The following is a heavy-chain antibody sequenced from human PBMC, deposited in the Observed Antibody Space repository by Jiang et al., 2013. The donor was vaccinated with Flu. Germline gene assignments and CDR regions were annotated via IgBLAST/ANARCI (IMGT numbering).Heavy chain of an antibody. CDR2: TYYRSKWYN. D-gene: IGHD6-6*01. Sequence: TYYRSKWYNDYAVSVKSRITINPDTSKNQFSLQLNSVTPEDTAVYYCARGVDLAAPADNWFDPWGQGTLVTVSS. V-gene: IGHV6-1*01. CDR3: ARGVDLAAPADNWFDP. J-gene: IGHJ5*02.